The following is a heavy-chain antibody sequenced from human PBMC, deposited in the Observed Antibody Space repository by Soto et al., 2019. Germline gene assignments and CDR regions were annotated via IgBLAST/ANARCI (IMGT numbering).Heavy chain of an antibody. CDR2: IWYDGVKN. J-gene: IGHJ4*02. CDR3: ARDGDVNTGFGKDY. V-gene: IGHV3-33*01. D-gene: IGHD3-16*01. Sequence: GGSLRLSCAASGFTFSNYGMHWVRQAPGKGLEWVAFIWYDGVKNYYAESVKGRFAISRDNSKNTLYLQMNSPRVEDTAVYYCARDGDVNTGFGKDYWGQGTLVTVSS. CDR1: GFTFSNYG.